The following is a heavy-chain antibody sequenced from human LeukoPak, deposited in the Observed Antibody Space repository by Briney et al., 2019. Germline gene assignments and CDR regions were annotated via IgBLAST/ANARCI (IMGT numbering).Heavy chain of an antibody. Sequence: SLRLSCAAAGFTFDNYAMHWVRQAPGEGLEWVSHISWNTGNIDYADSVKGRFTISRDNAKNSLYLQMNSLRAEDTALYYCAKGTTFDAFDMWGQGTMVTVSS. J-gene: IGHJ3*02. V-gene: IGHV3-9*01. CDR3: AKGTTFDAFDM. CDR1: GFTFDNYA. CDR2: ISWNTGNI. D-gene: IGHD3-16*01.